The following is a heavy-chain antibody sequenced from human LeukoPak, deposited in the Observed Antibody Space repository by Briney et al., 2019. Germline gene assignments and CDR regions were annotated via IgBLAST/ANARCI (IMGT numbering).Heavy chain of an antibody. V-gene: IGHV1-2*02. CDR3: ARVIMTYYDILTGPDPSQNWFDP. CDR1: GYTFTGYY. J-gene: IGHJ5*02. Sequence: ASVKVSCKASGYTFTGYYMHWVRRAPGQGLEWMGWINPNSGGTNYAQKFQGRVTMTRDTSISTAYMELSRLRSDDTAVYYCARVIMTYYDILTGPDPSQNWFDPWGQGTLVTVSS. CDR2: INPNSGGT. D-gene: IGHD3-9*01.